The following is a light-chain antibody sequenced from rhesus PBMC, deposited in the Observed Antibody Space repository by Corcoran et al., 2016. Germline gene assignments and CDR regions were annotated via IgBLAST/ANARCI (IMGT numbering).Light chain of an antibody. CDR2: YAS. J-gene: IGKJ3*01. Sequence: DIQMTQSPSSLSASVGDTVTITCRASQGISSYLAWYQQKPGKAPKPLIYYASNLESGVPSRFSGSVSGTEFTLTISSLQTEDFATYYCQQYNSAPFTFGPGTKLDIK. CDR1: QGISSY. CDR3: QQYNSAPFT. V-gene: IGKV1-37*01.